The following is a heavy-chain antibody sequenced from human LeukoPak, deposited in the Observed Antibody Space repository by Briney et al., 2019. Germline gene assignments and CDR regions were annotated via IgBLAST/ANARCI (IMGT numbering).Heavy chain of an antibody. V-gene: IGHV3-30*04. J-gene: IGHJ4*01. CDR3: AKDREDIMVRGVITD. CDR2: ISYDGSNK. Sequence: GRSLRLSCAASGFTFSSYAMHWVRQAPGKGLEWVAVISYDGSNKYYADSVKGRFTISRDNSRNTLHLQMNSLRPEDTAMYYCAKDREDIMVRGVITDWGQGTLVTVSS. D-gene: IGHD3-10*01. CDR1: GFTFSSYA.